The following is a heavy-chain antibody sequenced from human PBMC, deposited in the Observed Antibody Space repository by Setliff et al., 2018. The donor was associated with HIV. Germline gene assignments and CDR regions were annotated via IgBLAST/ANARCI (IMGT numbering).Heavy chain of an antibody. D-gene: IGHD3-3*01. Sequence: SETLSLTCAVYGGSFTNYFWSWIRQSPGKGLEWIGEINHSGRTKYNPSLKSRVTMSVDTSKNQFSLKLKSVTAADTAVYYCARGSYRGSGFFVRYFDFWGQGSLVTVSS. CDR3: ARGSYRGSGFFVRYFDF. CDR2: INHSGRT. CDR1: GGSFTNYF. J-gene: IGHJ4*02. V-gene: IGHV4-34*01.